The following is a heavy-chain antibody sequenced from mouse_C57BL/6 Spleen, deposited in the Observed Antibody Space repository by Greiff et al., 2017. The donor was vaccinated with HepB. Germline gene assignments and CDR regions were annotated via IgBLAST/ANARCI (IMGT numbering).Heavy chain of an antibody. CDR1: GFNIKDYY. CDR3: ASPPMTTVVARYFDV. J-gene: IGHJ1*03. Sequence: VQLQQSGAELVKPGASVKLSCTASGFNIKDYYMHWVKQRTEQGLEWIGRIDPEDGETKYAPKFQGKATITADTSSNTAYLQLSSLTSEDTAVYYCASPPMTTVVARYFDVWGTGTTVTVSS. V-gene: IGHV14-2*01. D-gene: IGHD1-1*01. CDR2: IDPEDGET.